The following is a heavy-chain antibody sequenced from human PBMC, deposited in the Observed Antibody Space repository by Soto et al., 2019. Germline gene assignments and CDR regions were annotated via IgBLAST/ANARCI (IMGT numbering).Heavy chain of an antibody. CDR2: ISYDGGNK. Sequence: GGSLRLSCAASGFTFSSYAMHWVRQAPGKGLEWVAVISYDGGNKYYADSVKGRFTISRDNSKNTLYLQMNSLRAEDTAVYYCARGERNSYYYYGMDVWGQGTTVTVSS. J-gene: IGHJ6*02. CDR3: ARGERNSYYYYGMDV. CDR1: GFTFSSYA. D-gene: IGHD1-26*01. V-gene: IGHV3-30-3*01.